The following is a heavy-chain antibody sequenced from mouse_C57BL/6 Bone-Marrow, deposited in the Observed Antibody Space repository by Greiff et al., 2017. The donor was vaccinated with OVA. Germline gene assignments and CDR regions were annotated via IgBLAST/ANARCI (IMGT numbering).Heavy chain of an antibody. CDR2: IYPRDGST. CDR1: GYTFTSYD. V-gene: IGHV1-85*01. CDR3: ARRPNYYGSSYYWYFDV. Sequence: VQLQQSGPELVKPGASVKLSCKASGYTFTSYDINWVKQRPGQGLEWIGWIYPRDGSTTYNEKFKGKATLTVDTSSSTAYMELHSLTSEDSAVYFCARRPNYYGSSYYWYFDVWGTGTTVTVSS. J-gene: IGHJ1*03. D-gene: IGHD1-1*01.